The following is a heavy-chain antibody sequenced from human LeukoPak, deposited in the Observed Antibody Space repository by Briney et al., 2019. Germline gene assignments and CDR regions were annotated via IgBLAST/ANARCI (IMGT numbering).Heavy chain of an antibody. CDR2: IVVGSGNT. CDR1: GGTFSSSA. CDR3: AARYYGSGRTLDY. Sequence: SVKVTCKASGGTFSSSAVQWVRQARGQRLEWIGWIVVGSGNTDYAQKFQERVTITRDMSTSTAYMELSSLRSEDTAVYYCAARYYGSGRTLDYWGQGTLVTVSS. D-gene: IGHD3-10*01. V-gene: IGHV1-58*01. J-gene: IGHJ4*02.